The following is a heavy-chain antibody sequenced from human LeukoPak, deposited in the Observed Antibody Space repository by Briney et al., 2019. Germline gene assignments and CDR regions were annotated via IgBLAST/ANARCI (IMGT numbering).Heavy chain of an antibody. CDR2: IIPIFGTA. CDR3: ARASDYDFWSGYFDY. Sequence: ASVKVSCKAPGGTFSSYAISWVRQAPGQGLEWMGGIIPIFGTANYAQKFQGRVTITADESTSTGYMELSSLRSEDSAVYYCARASDYDFWSGYFDYWGQGTLVTVSS. J-gene: IGHJ4*02. D-gene: IGHD3-3*01. CDR1: GGTFSSYA. V-gene: IGHV1-69*13.